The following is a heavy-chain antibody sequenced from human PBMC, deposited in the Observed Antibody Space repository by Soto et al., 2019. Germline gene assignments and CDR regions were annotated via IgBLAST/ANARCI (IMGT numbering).Heavy chain of an antibody. CDR3: VRDRGYPDSFDV. J-gene: IGHJ3*01. CDR2: ISSDGSST. CDR1: GFTFSNYW. V-gene: IGHV3-74*01. D-gene: IGHD1-1*01. Sequence: LRLSCVASGFTFSNYWMHWVRQAPGKGLEWVSRISSDGSSTTYADSVKGRFTISRDNAENTLYLQMHSLRAEDTALYFCVRDRGYPDSFDVWGRGTMVTVSS.